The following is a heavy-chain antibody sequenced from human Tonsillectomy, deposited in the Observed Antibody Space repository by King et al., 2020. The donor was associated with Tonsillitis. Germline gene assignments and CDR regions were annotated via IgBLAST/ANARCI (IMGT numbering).Heavy chain of an antibody. CDR1: GFTFSSYA. CDR2: ISGSGGST. CDR3: AKDRDFWSPHGMDV. J-gene: IGHJ6*02. Sequence: VQLVESGGGLIQPGGSLRLSCAASGFTFSSYAMNWVRQSPGKGLEWVSGISGSGGSTYYADSVEGRFAISRDNSKNTLYQQMNSLRAEDTAVYYCAKDRDFWSPHGMDVWGQGTTVTVSS. D-gene: IGHD3-3*01. V-gene: IGHV3-23*04.